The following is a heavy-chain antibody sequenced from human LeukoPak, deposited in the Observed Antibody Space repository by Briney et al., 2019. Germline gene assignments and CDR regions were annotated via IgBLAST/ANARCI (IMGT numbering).Heavy chain of an antibody. CDR2: IYYSGGT. D-gene: IGHD5-24*01. V-gene: IGHV4-59*08. J-gene: IGHJ3*02. Sequence: PSETLSLTCIVSGDSISSYYWSWIRQPPGKGLEWIGYIYYSGGTDYNPSLKSRVTISVDTSKNQFSLKLRSVTAADTAVYYCARHVTISGPYDASDIWGQGTMVTVST. CDR3: ARHVTISGPYDASDI. CDR1: GDSISSYY.